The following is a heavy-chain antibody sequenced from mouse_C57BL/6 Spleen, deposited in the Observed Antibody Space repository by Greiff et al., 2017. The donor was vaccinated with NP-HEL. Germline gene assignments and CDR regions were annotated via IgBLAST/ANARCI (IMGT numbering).Heavy chain of an antibody. CDR3: ARDRVMGRERYYAMDY. V-gene: IGHV5-4*01. J-gene: IGHJ4*01. CDR1: GFTFSSYA. D-gene: IGHD4-1*01. Sequence: DVMLVESGGGLVKPGGSLKLSCAASGFTFSSYAMSWVRQTPEKRLEWVATISDGGSYTYYPDNVKGRFTISRDNAKNNLYLQMSHLKSEDTAMYYCARDRVMGRERYYAMDYWGQGTSVTVSS. CDR2: ISDGGSYT.